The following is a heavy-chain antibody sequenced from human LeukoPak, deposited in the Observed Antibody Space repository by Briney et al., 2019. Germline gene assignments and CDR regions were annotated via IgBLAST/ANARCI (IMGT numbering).Heavy chain of an antibody. D-gene: IGHD6-19*01. CDR3: AADGGSGRPPGAFDI. J-gene: IGHJ3*02. CDR2: ISAYNGNT. CDR1: GYTFTSYG. V-gene: IGHV1-18*01. Sequence: ASVKVSCKASGYTFTSYGISWVRQAPGQGLEWMGWISAYNGNTNYAQKLQGRVTMTTDTSTSTAYMELRSLRSDDTAVYYCAADGGSGRPPGAFDIWGQGTMVTVSS.